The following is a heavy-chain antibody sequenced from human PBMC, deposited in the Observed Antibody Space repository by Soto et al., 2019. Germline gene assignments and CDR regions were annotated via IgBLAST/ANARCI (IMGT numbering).Heavy chain of an antibody. D-gene: IGHD3-10*01. CDR3: AKGLWFGTLPAYFDY. CDR1: GFTFSSYG. Sequence: GGSLRLSCAASGFTFSSYGMHWVRQAPGKGLEWVAVISYDGSNKYYADSVKGRLTISRDNSKNTLYLQMNSLRAEDTAVYYCAKGLWFGTLPAYFDYWGQGTLVTVSS. CDR2: ISYDGSNK. J-gene: IGHJ4*02. V-gene: IGHV3-30*18.